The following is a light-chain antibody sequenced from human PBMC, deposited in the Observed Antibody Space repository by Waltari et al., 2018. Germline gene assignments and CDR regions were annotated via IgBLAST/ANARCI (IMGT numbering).Light chain of an antibody. V-gene: IGKV6D-21*02. Sequence: DIVLTQSPDFQPATPKDQVTITCRASQTIGSRLHWYQQKSDQSPKLLIKDASQSISGVPSRFSGSGSGTDFTLTINGLEAEDAAAYYCHQSSSLPHTFGQGTKLEIK. CDR2: DAS. CDR1: QTIGSR. CDR3: HQSSSLPHT. J-gene: IGKJ2*01.